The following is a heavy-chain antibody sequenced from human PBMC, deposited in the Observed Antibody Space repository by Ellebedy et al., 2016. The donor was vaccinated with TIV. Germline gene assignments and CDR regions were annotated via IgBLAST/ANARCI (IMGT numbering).Heavy chain of an antibody. D-gene: IGHD3-22*01. CDR1: GFTFSSYS. V-gene: IGHV3-48*04. CDR3: ARDPRSYDSSARDY. J-gene: IGHJ4*02. Sequence: GESLKISCAASGFTFSSYSMNWVRQAPGKGLEWVSYISSSSSTIYYADSVKGRFTISRDNAKNSLYLQMNSLRAEDTAVYYCARDPRSYDSSARDYWGQGTLVTVSS. CDR2: ISSSSSTI.